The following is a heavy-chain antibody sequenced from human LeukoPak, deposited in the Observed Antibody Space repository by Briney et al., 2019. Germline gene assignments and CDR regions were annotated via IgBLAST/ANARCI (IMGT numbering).Heavy chain of an antibody. CDR3: ARELRTFDS. CDR1: GFTFSSYW. J-gene: IGHJ4*02. Sequence: GGSLRLSCAASGFTFSSYWMTWVRQAPGRGLEWVANIKHNGDELNYVDSVEDRFTISRDNAKNSLYLHMTGLRAEDTAVYYCARELRTFDSWGQGTLVTVSS. CDR2: IKHNGDEL. D-gene: IGHD3-16*01. V-gene: IGHV3-7*01.